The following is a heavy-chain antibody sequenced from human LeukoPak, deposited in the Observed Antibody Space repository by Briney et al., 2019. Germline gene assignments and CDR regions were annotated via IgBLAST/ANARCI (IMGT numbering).Heavy chain of an antibody. CDR1: GYRFTNFW. Sequence: GGSLKISCKGSGYRFTNFWLGWVRQMPGKGLEWMGIIYPGDSDTKSSPSFQGQVTFSADKSINTAYLQWSSLKASDTAMYYCARSYSSSWAGFDPWGQGTLVTVSS. CDR3: ARSYSSSWAGFDP. V-gene: IGHV5-51*01. D-gene: IGHD6-13*01. CDR2: IYPGDSDT. J-gene: IGHJ5*02.